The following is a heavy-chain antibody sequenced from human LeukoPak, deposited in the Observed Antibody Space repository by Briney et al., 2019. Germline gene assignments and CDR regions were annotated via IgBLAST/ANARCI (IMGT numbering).Heavy chain of an antibody. CDR3: ATLPGADMHYDY. CDR1: GFTFSNYG. J-gene: IGHJ4*02. V-gene: IGHV3-30*02. D-gene: IGHD2-2*01. CDR2: IRYDGSNK. Sequence: GGSLRLSCAASGFTFSNYGMHWVRQAPGKGLEWVAFIRYDGSNKYYADSVKGRFTISRDNSKNTLHLQMNILRAEDTALYYCATLPGADMHYDYWGQGPLVTVSS.